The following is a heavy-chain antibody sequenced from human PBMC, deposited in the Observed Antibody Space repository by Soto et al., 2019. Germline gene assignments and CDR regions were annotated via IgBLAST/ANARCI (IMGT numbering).Heavy chain of an antibody. CDR1: GGTFSSYA. CDR3: ARGPYTFGGVIVMHDY. Sequence: SVKVSCKASGGTFSSYAISWVRQAPGQGLEWKGGIIPIFGTANYAQKFQGRVTITADESTSTAYMELSSLRSEDTAVYYCARGPYTFGGVIVMHDYWGQGTLVTVSS. V-gene: IGHV1-69*13. J-gene: IGHJ4*02. CDR2: IIPIFGTA. D-gene: IGHD3-16*02.